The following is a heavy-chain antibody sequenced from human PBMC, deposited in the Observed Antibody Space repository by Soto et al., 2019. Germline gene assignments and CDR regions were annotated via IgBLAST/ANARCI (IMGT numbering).Heavy chain of an antibody. D-gene: IGHD3-16*02. J-gene: IGHJ3*02. CDR2: IYSGGST. V-gene: IGHV3-53*01. CDR3: ARTDKVIVAFDI. CDR1: GFTVSSNY. Sequence: GSLRLSCAASGFTVSSNYMSWVRQAPGKGLERVSVIYSGGSTYYADSVKGRFTISRDNSKNTLYLQMNSLRAEDTAVYYCARTDKVIVAFDIWGQGTMVTVSS.